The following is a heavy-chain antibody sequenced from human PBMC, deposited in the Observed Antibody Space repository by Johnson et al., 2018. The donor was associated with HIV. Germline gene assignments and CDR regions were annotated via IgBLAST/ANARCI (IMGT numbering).Heavy chain of an antibody. J-gene: IGHJ3*02. D-gene: IGHD1-1*01. CDR3: ARGFEQLDDAFDI. CDR2: ISYDGSDK. CDR1: GFTFSSYG. V-gene: IGHV3-30*19. Sequence: QVQLVESGGGVVQPGRSLRLSCAASGFTFSSYGMHWVRQAPGKGLEWVALISYDGSDKYYADSLKARFTISRDNSKNTLYLQMNSLRAEDTAVYYCARGFEQLDDAFDIWGQGTMVTVSS.